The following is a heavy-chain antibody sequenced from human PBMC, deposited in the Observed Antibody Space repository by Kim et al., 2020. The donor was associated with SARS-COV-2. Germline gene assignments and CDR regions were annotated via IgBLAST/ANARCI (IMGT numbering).Heavy chain of an antibody. Sequence: GGSLRLSCAASGFTFSSYSMNWVRQAPGKGLEWVSSISSSSSYIYYADSVKGRFTISRDNAKNSLYLQMNSLRAEDTAVYYCASLGLLPYYFDYWGQGTLVTVSS. CDR3: ASLGLLPYYFDY. D-gene: IGHD1-26*01. CDR2: ISSSSSYI. V-gene: IGHV3-21*01. CDR1: GFTFSSYS. J-gene: IGHJ4*02.